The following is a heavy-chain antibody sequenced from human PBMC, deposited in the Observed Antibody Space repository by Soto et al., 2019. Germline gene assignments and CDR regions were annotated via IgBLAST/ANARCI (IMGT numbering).Heavy chain of an antibody. CDR1: GDTFNFYS. V-gene: IGHV1-69*02. J-gene: IGHJ4*02. CDR2: VNPIVSMS. D-gene: IGHD1-20*01. Sequence: QVQLVQSGAEVKRPGSSVKVSCKASGDTFNFYSINWVRQAPGLGLEWMPRVNPIVSMSNYAQKFQGRVTMTADNSTSTASMEVTSLRSADTAIYYFRSNYGAVYRGFDYWGQGALVTVSS. CDR3: RSNYGAVYRGFDY.